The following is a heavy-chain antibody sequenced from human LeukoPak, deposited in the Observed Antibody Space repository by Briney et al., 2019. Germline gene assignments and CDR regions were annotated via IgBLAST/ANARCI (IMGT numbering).Heavy chain of an antibody. CDR2: NIGSGGST. D-gene: IGHD3-9*01. Sequence: GGALKLSCAAPGFTFKSYGMSWVPQAPGKGLEWVLGNIGSGGSTYYADSVKGRFTLSRDNSRNTLYLQMNSLRAEDTAIYYCAKGVSGVLTTFDYWGQGTLVTVSS. V-gene: IGHV3-23*01. J-gene: IGHJ4*02. CDR3: AKGVSGVLTTFDY. CDR1: GFTFKSYG.